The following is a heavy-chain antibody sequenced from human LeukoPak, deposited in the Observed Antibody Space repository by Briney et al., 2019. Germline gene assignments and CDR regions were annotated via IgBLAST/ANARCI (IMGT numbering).Heavy chain of an antibody. Sequence: PSETLSLTCTVSGGSISSYYWSWIRQPPGKGLEWIGYIYYSGSTNYNPSLKSRVTISVDTSKNQFSLKLSSVTAADTAVYYCARHFGDKGAFDIRGQGTMVTVSS. V-gene: IGHV4-59*08. CDR1: GGSISSYY. CDR3: ARHFGDKGAFDI. D-gene: IGHD3-10*01. CDR2: IYYSGST. J-gene: IGHJ3*02.